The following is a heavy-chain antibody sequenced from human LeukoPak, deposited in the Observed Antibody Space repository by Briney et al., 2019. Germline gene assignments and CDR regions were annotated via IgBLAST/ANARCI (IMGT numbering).Heavy chain of an antibody. J-gene: IGHJ3*02. CDR1: GFTFSGYS. CDR2: ISSSSSYT. D-gene: IGHD3-10*01. V-gene: IGHV3-21*01. CDR3: ASSLPMVRGVKCPDAFDI. Sequence: GGSLRLSCAASGFTFSGYSINWVRQAPGKGLEWVSSISSSSSYTYYADSVKGRFTISRDNAKNSLYLQMNSLRAEDTAVYYCASSLPMVRGVKCPDAFDIWGQGTMVSVSS.